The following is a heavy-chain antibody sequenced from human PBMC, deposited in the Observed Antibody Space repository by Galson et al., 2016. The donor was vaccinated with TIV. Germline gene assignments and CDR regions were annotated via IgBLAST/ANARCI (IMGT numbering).Heavy chain of an antibody. D-gene: IGHD5-18*01. CDR2: VSWTGTYT. J-gene: IGHJ3*02. Sequence: SLRLSCAASGFVFGDFAMTWVRQVPGKGLEWVSGVSWTGTYTKYADSVKGRFTISRDNAKKYLYLQMTSLRAEDTALYYCAKDLSQSIDTYENIAFDIWGQGTLVTVSS. V-gene: IGHV3-20*04. CDR1: GFVFGDFA. CDR3: AKDLSQSIDTYENIAFDI.